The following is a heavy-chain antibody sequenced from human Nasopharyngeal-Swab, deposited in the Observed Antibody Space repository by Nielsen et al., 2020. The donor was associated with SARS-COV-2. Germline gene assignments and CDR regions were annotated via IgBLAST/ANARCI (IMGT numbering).Heavy chain of an antibody. D-gene: IGHD3-22*01. J-gene: IGHJ5*01. CDR2: ISHNSGT. CDR1: GVSTTSQY. V-gene: IGHV4-59*11. Sequence: SETLSLTCTVSGVSTTSQYWSWIRQPPGKGLEWIGYISHNSGTSYNPSLKSRVTISADTSKNQFSLNLSSVTAADTAVYSCARGLVDVNMMLVVIGFSYWLDSWGQGTLVTVSS. CDR3: ARGLVDVNMMLVVIGFSYWLDS.